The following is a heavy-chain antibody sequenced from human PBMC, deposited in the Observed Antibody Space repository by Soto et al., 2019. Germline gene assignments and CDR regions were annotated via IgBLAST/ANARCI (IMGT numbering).Heavy chain of an antibody. J-gene: IGHJ4*02. CDR2: ISYDGSNK. CDR1: GFTFSSYA. V-gene: IGHV3-30-3*01. D-gene: IGHD5-12*01. CDR3: ARVATFPQKNEEEFDY. Sequence: GGSLRLSCAASGFTFSSYAMHWVRQAPGKGLEWVAVISYDGSNKYYADSVKGRFTISRDNSKNTLYLQMNSLRAEDTAVYYCARVATFPQKNEEEFDYRGQGTLVTVSS.